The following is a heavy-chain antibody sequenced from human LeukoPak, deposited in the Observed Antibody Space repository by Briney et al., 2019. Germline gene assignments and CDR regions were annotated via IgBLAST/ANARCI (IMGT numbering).Heavy chain of an antibody. CDR2: FSHTGSP. CDR1: GGSFSGYY. CDR3: ARGRRTWSSGMGNDY. V-gene: IGHV4-34*01. Sequence: SETLSLTCAVYGGSFSGYYWSWIRQPPGKGLEWIGEFSHTGSPIYNPSLKSRVNISIDTSKNQFSLKLSSVTAADTAVYYCARGRRTWSSGMGNDYWGQGTLVTVSS. D-gene: IGHD6-19*01. J-gene: IGHJ4*02.